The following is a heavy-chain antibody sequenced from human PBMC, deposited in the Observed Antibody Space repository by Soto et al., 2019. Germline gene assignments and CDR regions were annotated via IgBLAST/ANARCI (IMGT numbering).Heavy chain of an antibody. CDR2: IYWDDDK. D-gene: IGHD6-19*01. CDR1: GFSLSSTRMA. J-gene: IGHJ4*02. Sequence: QITLKESGPTLVKPTQPLTLTCTFSGFSLSSTRMAVGWIRQPPGKALEWLALIYWDDDKRYSPFLKSRLTIPKATSKNHVVLTMSTMDPVDTARYYCAHIVVAGLGYYFDYWGQGTLVTVSS. CDR3: AHIVVAGLGYYFDY. V-gene: IGHV2-5*02.